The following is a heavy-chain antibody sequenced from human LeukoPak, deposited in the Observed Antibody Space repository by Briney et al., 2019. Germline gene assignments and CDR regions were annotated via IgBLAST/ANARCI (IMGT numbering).Heavy chain of an antibody. CDR1: GFTFSSYW. V-gene: IGHV3-7*01. J-gene: IGHJ6*02. CDR3: ARSAPPGITIFGVVIPGDYYYGMDV. D-gene: IGHD3-3*01. Sequence: GGSLRLSCAASGFTFSSYWMSWVRQAPGKGLEWVANIKQDGSEKYYADSVKGRFTISRDNSKNTLYLQMNSLRAEDTAVYYCARSAPPGITIFGVVIPGDYYYGMDVWGQGTTVTVSS. CDR2: IKQDGSEK.